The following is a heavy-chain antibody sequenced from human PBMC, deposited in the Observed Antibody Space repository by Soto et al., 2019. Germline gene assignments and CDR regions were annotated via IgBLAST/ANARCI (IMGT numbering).Heavy chain of an antibody. CDR3: VVALAARTYFDY. Sequence: GGSMRHSCAASGFTFSSYGMHWVRQAPGKGLEWVAVISYDGSNKYYADSVKGRFTISRDNSKNTLYLQMNSLRAEDTAVYYCVVALAARTYFDYWGQGTLVTVSS. D-gene: IGHD6-6*01. CDR2: ISYDGSNK. CDR1: GFTFSSYG. V-gene: IGHV3-30*03. J-gene: IGHJ4*02.